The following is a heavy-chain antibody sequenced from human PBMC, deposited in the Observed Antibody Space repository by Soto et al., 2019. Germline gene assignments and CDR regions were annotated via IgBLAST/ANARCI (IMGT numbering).Heavy chain of an antibody. Sequence: SETLSLTCTVSGGSISSGDYYWSWIRQPPGKGLEWIGYIYYSGSTYYNPSLKSRVTISVDTSKNQFSLKLSSVTAADTAVYYCARVILYDYYYVMDVWGQGTTVTVYS. CDR1: GGSISSGDYY. CDR2: IYYSGST. CDR3: ARVILYDYYYVMDV. D-gene: IGHD2-15*01. V-gene: IGHV4-30-4*01. J-gene: IGHJ6*02.